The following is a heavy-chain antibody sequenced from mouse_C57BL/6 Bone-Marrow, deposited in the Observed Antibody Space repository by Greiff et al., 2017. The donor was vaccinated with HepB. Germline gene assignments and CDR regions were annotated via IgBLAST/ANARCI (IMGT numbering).Heavy chain of an antibody. J-gene: IGHJ1*03. V-gene: IGHV5-6*02. CDR1: GFTFSSYG. CDR2: ISSGGSYT. Sequence: EVKLVESGGDLVKPGGSLKLSCAASGFTFSSYGMSWVRQTPDKRLEWAATISSGGSYTYYPDSVKGRFTISRDNAKNTRYLQMSSLKSEDTAMYYCARRFYSNYWYFDVWGTGTTVTVSS. D-gene: IGHD2-5*01. CDR3: ARRFYSNYWYFDV.